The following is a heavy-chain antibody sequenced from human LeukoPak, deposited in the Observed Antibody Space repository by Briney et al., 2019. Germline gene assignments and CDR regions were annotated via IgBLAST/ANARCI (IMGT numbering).Heavy chain of an antibody. V-gene: IGHV4-59*11. Sequence: SETLSLTCTVSGGSISSHYWSWIRQPPGKGLEWIGYIYYSGSTNYNPSLKSRVTISVDTSKNQFSLKLSSVTAADTAVYYCAREYYDWGQGTLVTVSS. CDR3: AREYYD. CDR1: GGSISSHY. CDR2: IYYSGST. D-gene: IGHD3-3*01. J-gene: IGHJ4*02.